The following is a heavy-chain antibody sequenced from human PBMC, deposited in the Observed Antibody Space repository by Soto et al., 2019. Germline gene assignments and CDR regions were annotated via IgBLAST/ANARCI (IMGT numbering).Heavy chain of an antibody. CDR1: GFTFSSYG. J-gene: IGHJ5*02. CDR3: EKDGDYYDSSGYYSNWFDP. D-gene: IGHD3-22*01. V-gene: IGHV3-30*18. Sequence: PXGSLRLACTASGFTFSSYGMHGVRQAPGKGLEWVAVISYDGSNKYYADSVKGRFTISRDNSKNTLYLQMNSLRAEDTAVYYCEKDGDYYDSSGYYSNWFDPWGQGTLVTVSS. CDR2: ISYDGSNK.